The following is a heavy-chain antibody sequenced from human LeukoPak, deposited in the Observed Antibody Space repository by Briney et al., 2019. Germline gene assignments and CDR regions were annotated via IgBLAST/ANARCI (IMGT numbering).Heavy chain of an antibody. Sequence: SETLSLTCTVSGGSISSYYWSWIRQPAGKGLEWIGRIYTSGSTNYNPSLKSRVTMSVDTSKNQFSLKLKSVTAADTAVYYCARGGYYGSGNDFRFDPWGQGTLVTVSS. CDR1: GGSISSYY. J-gene: IGHJ5*02. CDR3: ARGGYYGSGNDFRFDP. D-gene: IGHD3-10*01. V-gene: IGHV4-4*07. CDR2: IYTSGST.